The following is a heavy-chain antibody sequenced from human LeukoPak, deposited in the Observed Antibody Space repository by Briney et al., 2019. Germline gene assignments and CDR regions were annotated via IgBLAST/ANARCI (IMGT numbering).Heavy chain of an antibody. CDR2: ISWNSGSI. D-gene: IGHD3-22*01. Sequence: GGSLRLSCAASGLTFDDYAMHWVRQAPGKGLEWVSGISWNSGSIGYADSVKGRFTISRDNAKNSLYLQMNSLRAEDTALYYCAKDNDYDRTYFDYWGQGTLVTVSS. CDR1: GLTFDDYA. J-gene: IGHJ4*02. V-gene: IGHV3-9*01. CDR3: AKDNDYDRTYFDY.